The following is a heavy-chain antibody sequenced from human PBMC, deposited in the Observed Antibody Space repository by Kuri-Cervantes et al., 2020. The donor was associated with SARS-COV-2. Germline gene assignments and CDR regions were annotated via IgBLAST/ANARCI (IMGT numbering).Heavy chain of an antibody. Sequence: LSLTCAASGFTFSSYAMHWVRQAPGKGLEWVAVISYDGSNKYYADSVKGRFTISRDNAKNTLYLQMNSLRAEDTAVYYCARASSYGDYPPGHSDYWGQGTLVTVSS. D-gene: IGHD4-17*01. CDR1: GFTFSSYA. V-gene: IGHV3-30-3*01. J-gene: IGHJ4*02. CDR2: ISYDGSNK. CDR3: ARASSYGDYPPGHSDY.